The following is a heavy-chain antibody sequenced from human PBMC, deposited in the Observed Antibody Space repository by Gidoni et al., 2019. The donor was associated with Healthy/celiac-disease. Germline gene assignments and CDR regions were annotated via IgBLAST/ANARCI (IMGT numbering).Heavy chain of an antibody. D-gene: IGHD1-26*01. J-gene: IGHJ4*02. Sequence: EVQLVESGGGLVQPGGSLRLSCAASGFTFSSYSMNWVRQAPGKGLEWVSYISSSSSTIYYADSVKGRFTISRDNAKNSLYLQMNSLRAEDTAVYYCARDPDSNWELDFDYWGQGTLVTVSS. V-gene: IGHV3-48*04. CDR2: ISSSSSTI. CDR3: ARDPDSNWELDFDY. CDR1: GFTFSSYS.